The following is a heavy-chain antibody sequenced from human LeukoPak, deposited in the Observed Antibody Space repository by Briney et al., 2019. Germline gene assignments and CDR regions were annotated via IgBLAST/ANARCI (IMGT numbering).Heavy chain of an antibody. V-gene: IGHV4-30-2*01. CDR1: GGSISSGGYS. J-gene: IGHJ4*02. Sequence: PSQTLSLTCAVSGGSISSGGYSWSWIRQPPGKGLEWIGYIYHSGSTYYNPSLKSRVTISVDRSKNQFSLKLSSVTAADTAVYYCAGTGITSNDYWGQGTLVTVSS. D-gene: IGHD3-10*01. CDR3: AGTGITSNDY. CDR2: IYHSGST.